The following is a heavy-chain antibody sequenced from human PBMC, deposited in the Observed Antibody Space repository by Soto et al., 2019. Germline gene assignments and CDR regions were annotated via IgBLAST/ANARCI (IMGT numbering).Heavy chain of an antibody. V-gene: IGHV1-58*02. J-gene: IGHJ4*02. Sequence: SVKVSCKASGFTFTSSAMQWVRQARGQRLEWIGWIVVGSGNTNYAQKFQERVTITRDMSTSTAYMELSSLRSEDTAVYYCAAEILHLGELSLSYDYWGQGTLVTVSS. D-gene: IGHD3-16*02. CDR1: GFTFTSSA. CDR2: IVVGSGNT. CDR3: AAEILHLGELSLSYDY.